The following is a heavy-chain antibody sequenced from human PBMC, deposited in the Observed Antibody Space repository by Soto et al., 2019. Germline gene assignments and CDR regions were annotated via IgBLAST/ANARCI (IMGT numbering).Heavy chain of an antibody. J-gene: IGHJ4*02. CDR3: AKDLGAVALDY. D-gene: IGHD6-19*01. Sequence: QVQLVESGGGVVQPGRSLRLSCAASGFTFSSYGMHWVRQAPGKGLEWVAVISYDGSNKYYADSVKGRFTISRDNSKNTLYLQMNSLRAEDTAVYYCAKDLGAVALDYWGQGTLVTVSS. CDR2: ISYDGSNK. CDR1: GFTFSSYG. V-gene: IGHV3-30*18.